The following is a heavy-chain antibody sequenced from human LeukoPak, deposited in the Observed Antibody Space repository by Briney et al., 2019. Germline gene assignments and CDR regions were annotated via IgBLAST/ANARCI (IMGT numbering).Heavy chain of an antibody. Sequence: GGSLRLSCTASGFTFGDYAMSWVGQAPGKGLEWVGFIRSKAYGGTTEYAASVKGRFTISRDDSKSIAYLQMNSLKTEDTAVYYCTGQQRGFDYWGQGTLGTVSS. CDR1: GFTFGDYA. CDR2: IRSKAYGGTT. D-gene: IGHD6-25*01. V-gene: IGHV3-49*04. CDR3: TGQQRGFDY. J-gene: IGHJ4*02.